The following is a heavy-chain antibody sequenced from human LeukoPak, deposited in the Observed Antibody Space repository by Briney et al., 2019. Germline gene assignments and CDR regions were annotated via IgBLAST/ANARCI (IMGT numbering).Heavy chain of an antibody. Sequence: GASVKVSCKASGYTFTGYYMHWVRQAPGQGLEWMGWINPNSGGTNYAQKFQGRVTMTRDTSISTAYMELSRLRPDDTAVYYCARQALVGYSGYDWIYWGQGTLVTVSS. CDR3: ARQALVGYSGYDWIY. CDR2: INPNSGGT. CDR1: GYTFTGYY. V-gene: IGHV1-2*02. D-gene: IGHD5-12*01. J-gene: IGHJ4*02.